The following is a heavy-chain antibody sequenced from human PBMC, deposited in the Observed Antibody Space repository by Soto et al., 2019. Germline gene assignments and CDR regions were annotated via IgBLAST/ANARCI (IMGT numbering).Heavy chain of an antibody. D-gene: IGHD2-15*01. V-gene: IGHV3-23*01. CDR2: ISGGGDGT. Sequence: EVQLLESGGGLVQPGGSLRLSCAASGFTFINYAMSWVRQAPGKGLEWVSTISGGGDGTYYAESVKGHFTISRDNSKNTVYLQMNSLRAEDTAIYYCAKKGLGSLKTYCSGSGCHYAFDIWGQGTMVTVSS. CDR3: AKKGLGSLKTYCSGSGCHYAFDI. J-gene: IGHJ3*02. CDR1: GFTFINYA.